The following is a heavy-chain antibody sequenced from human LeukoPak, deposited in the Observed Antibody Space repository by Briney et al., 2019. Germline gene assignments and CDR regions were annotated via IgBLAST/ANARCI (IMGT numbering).Heavy chain of an antibody. J-gene: IGHJ6*02. Sequence: GGSLRLSCAASGFTFSSYAMHWVRRAPGKGLGWVAVISYDGSNKYYADSVKGRFTISRDNSKNTLYLQMNSLRAEDTAVYYCAGEYYYVITGRYGMDVWGQGTTVTVSS. CDR1: GFTFSSYA. CDR2: ISYDGSNK. V-gene: IGHV3-30-3*01. CDR3: AGEYYYVITGRYGMDV. D-gene: IGHD3-10*01.